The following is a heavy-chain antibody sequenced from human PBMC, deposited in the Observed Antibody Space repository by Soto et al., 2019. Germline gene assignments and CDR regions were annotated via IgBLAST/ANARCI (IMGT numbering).Heavy chain of an antibody. CDR1: GFTFSNYA. Sequence: ESGGGLVQPGGSLRFSYAASGFTFSNYAVTWVRQAPGKGLEWVSTISGSGGSTYYADSVKGRFTISRDNSKNTLYLQMNSLRAEDTAVYYCAKDQGSSWYEIDYWGQGTLVTVSS. D-gene: IGHD6-13*01. CDR3: AKDQGSSWYEIDY. J-gene: IGHJ4*02. CDR2: ISGSGGST. V-gene: IGHV3-23*01.